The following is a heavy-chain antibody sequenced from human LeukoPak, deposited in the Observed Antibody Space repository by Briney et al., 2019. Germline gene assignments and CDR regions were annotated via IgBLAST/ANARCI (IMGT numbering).Heavy chain of an antibody. CDR2: IKQDGSEK. CDR3: AREETDFWSGYPDY. J-gene: IGHJ4*02. V-gene: IGHV3-7*01. CDR1: GFTFSNYW. D-gene: IGHD3-3*01. Sequence: PGGSLRLSCAASGFTFSNYWMSWVRQAPGKGLEWVANIKQDGSEKYYVDSVKGRFTISRDNAKNSLYLQMNSLRAEDTAVYYCAREETDFWSGYPDYWGQGTLVTVSS.